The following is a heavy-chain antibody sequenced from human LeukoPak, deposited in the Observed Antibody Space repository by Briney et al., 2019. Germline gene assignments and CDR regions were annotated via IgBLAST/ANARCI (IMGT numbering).Heavy chain of an antibody. V-gene: IGHV4-39*07. Sequence: SETLSLTCTVSGGSISSSSYYWGWIRQPPGKGLEWVGSIYYSGSTYYNPSLKSRVTISVDTSKNQFSLKLSSVTAADTAVYYCARDRGDYVSSPYWYFDLWGRGTLVTVSS. CDR2: IYYSGST. CDR1: GGSISSSSYY. J-gene: IGHJ2*01. CDR3: ARDRGDYVSSPYWYFDL. D-gene: IGHD4-17*01.